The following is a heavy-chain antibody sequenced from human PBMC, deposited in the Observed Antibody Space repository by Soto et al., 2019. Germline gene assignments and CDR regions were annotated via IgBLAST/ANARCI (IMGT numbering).Heavy chain of an antibody. D-gene: IGHD2-15*01. CDR2: IYYSGST. CDR1: GGSISTYY. V-gene: IGHV4-59*08. CDR3: ARHASAVYCSGGSCQPDY. Sequence: SETLSLTCTVSGGSISTYYWSWIRQPPGKGLEWIGYIYYSGSTNYNPSLKSRVTISVDTSENQFSLMLSSVTAADTAVYYCARHASAVYCSGGSCQPDYWGQGALVTVS. J-gene: IGHJ4*02.